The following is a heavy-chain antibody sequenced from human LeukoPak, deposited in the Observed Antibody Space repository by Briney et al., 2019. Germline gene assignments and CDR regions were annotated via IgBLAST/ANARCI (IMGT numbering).Heavy chain of an antibody. V-gene: IGHV4-34*01. J-gene: IGHJ5*02. CDR2: INHSGST. D-gene: IGHD3-10*01. CDR1: GGSFSGYY. CDR3: ARDRYYGSGSDVRFDP. Sequence: SETLSLTCAVYGGSFSGYYWSWIRQPPGKGLEWIGGINHSGSTNYIPSLKSRVTISVDTSKNQFSLKLSSVTAADTAVYYCARDRYYGSGSDVRFDPWGQGTLVTVSS.